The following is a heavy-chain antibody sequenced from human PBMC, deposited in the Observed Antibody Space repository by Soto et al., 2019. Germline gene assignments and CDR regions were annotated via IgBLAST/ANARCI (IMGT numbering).Heavy chain of an antibody. J-gene: IGHJ6*02. D-gene: IGHD2-21*02. CDR2: ISSSSSYI. V-gene: IGHV3-21*01. CDR3: ARDLVHIVVVTARRYYGMDV. Sequence: EVQLVESGGGLVKPGGSLRLSCAASGFTFSSYSMNWVRQAPGKGLEWVSSISSSSSYIYYADSVKGRFTISRDNAKNSLYLQMNSLRVEDTAVYYCARDLVHIVVVTARRYYGMDVWGQGTTVTVSS. CDR1: GFTFSSYS.